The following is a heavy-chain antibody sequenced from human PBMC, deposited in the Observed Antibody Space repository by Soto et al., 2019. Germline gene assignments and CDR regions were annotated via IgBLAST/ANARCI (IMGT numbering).Heavy chain of an antibody. Sequence: SETLSLTCTVSGGSISSYYWSWIRQPPGKGLEWIGYIYYSGSTNYNPSLKSRVTISVDTSKNQFSLKLSSVTAADTAVYYCARVGGSTSYYYYYYMDVWGKGATVTVSS. CDR2: IYYSGST. D-gene: IGHD5-12*01. J-gene: IGHJ6*03. V-gene: IGHV4-59*01. CDR1: GGSISSYY. CDR3: ARVGGSTSYYYYYYMDV.